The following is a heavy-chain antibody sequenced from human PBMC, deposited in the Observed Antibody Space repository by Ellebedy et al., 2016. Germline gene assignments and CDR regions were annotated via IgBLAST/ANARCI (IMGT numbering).Heavy chain of an antibody. V-gene: IGHV3-30-3*01. Sequence: GGSLRLSCAASGFTFRSYSMHWVRQAPGKGLEWVTVISYDGTNKYYADSVKGRFTISRDSSKDTLFLQMDSLRVEDTGVYYCARVGTLGVADGTSLQYWGQGTLVTVSS. CDR3: ARVGTLGVADGTSLQY. D-gene: IGHD2-15*01. CDR1: GFTFRSYS. CDR2: ISYDGTNK. J-gene: IGHJ4*02.